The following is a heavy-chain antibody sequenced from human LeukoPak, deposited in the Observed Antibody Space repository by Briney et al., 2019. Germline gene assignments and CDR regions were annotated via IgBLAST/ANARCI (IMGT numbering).Heavy chain of an antibody. D-gene: IGHD1-1*01. CDR2: INPNRGGT. CDR1: GYTFTGYY. CDR3: ARGADNRNWFDP. J-gene: IGHJ5*02. V-gene: IGHV1-2*02. Sequence: ASVKVSCKASGYTFTGYYMHWVRQAPRHGLEWMGWINPNRGGTNYAQKLKGRVTMTRDTSISTAYMELSRLRSDDTAVYYCARGADNRNWFDPWGQGTLVTVSS.